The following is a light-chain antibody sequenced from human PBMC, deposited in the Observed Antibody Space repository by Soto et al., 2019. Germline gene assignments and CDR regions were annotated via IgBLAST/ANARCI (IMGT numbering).Light chain of an antibody. V-gene: IGKV1-5*03. CDR1: QSISSW. CDR2: KAS. CDR3: QQHSNYPIT. Sequence: DIQMTQSPSTLSASVGDRVTITCRASQSISSWLAWYQQKPGKAPKLLIYKASSLETGVPSRFTGSASGTEFTLTISSLQPDDFATYYCQQHSNYPITFGGGTKVE. J-gene: IGKJ4*01.